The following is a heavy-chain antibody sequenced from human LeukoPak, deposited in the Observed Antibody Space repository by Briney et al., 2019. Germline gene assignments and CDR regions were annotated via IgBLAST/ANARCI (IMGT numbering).Heavy chain of an antibody. CDR2: IYYSGST. J-gene: IGHJ5*02. D-gene: IGHD1-26*01. CDR3: ARWSGSYGLNWFDP. V-gene: IGHV4-59*08. Sequence: PSETLSLTCTVSGGSISSYYWSWIRQPPGKGLEWIGYIYYSGSTNYNPSLKSRVTISVDTSKNQFFLKLSSVTAADTAVYYCARWSGSYGLNWFDPWGQGTLVTVSS. CDR1: GGSISSYY.